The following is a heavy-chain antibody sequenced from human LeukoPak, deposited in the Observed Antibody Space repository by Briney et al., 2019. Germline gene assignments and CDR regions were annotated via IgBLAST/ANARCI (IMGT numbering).Heavy chain of an antibody. D-gene: IGHD3-22*01. CDR2: IYYSGST. V-gene: IGHV4-39*01. CDR1: GGSISSSSYY. CDR3: ARQSYYYDSSGYYEASWFDP. Sequence: SETLSLTCTVSGGSISSSSYYWGWIRQPPGKGLEWIGSIYYSGSTYYNPSLKSRVTISVDTSKNQFSLKLSSVTAADTAVYYCARQSYYYDSSGYYEASWFDPWGQGTLVTVSS. J-gene: IGHJ5*02.